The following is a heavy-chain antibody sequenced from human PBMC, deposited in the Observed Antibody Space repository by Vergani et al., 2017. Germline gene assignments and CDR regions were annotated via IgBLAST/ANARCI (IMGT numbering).Heavy chain of an antibody. D-gene: IGHD1-1*01. Sequence: EVQLLESGGDLVQPGGSLRLSCAASGFSFTTYAMSWVRQAPGKGLEWVSTINTNGEYTRYGDSVKGRFTISRDNSKSTLYLQMNSLRAEDTAIYYGAKGCWNYWFDSWGQGTLVIVS. CDR2: INTNGEYT. J-gene: IGHJ5*01. CDR3: AKGCWNYWFDS. CDR1: GFSFTTYA. V-gene: IGHV3-23*01.